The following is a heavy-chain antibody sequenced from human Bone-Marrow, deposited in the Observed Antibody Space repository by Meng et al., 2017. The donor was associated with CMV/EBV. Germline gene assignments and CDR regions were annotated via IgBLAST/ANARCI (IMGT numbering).Heavy chain of an antibody. CDR1: GYSISSGYY. Sequence: SETLSLTCTVSGYSISSGYYWGWIRQPPGKGLEWIGSIYHSGSTNYNPSLKSRVTISVDTSKNQFSLKLSSVTAADTAVYYCAREGGYCSSTSCYYYYGMDVWGQGTTVTVSS. J-gene: IGHJ6*02. D-gene: IGHD2-2*01. CDR3: AREGGYCSSTSCYYYYGMDV. CDR2: IYHSGST. V-gene: IGHV4-38-2*02.